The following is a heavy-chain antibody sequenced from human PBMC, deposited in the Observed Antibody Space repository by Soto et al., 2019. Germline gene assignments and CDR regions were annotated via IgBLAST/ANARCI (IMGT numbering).Heavy chain of an antibody. CDR2: ISAKNGNT. V-gene: IGHV1-18*01. J-gene: IGHJ4*02. Sequence: ASVKVSCKTSGYTFSDYGISWVLQAPGQGLEWMGWISAKNGNTNLAQKFRGRVTMITDTSTNTVYMELRNLRLDDTAVYYCAREPPETPPDYWGQGTLVTVSS. CDR1: GYTFSDYG. CDR3: AREPPETPPDY.